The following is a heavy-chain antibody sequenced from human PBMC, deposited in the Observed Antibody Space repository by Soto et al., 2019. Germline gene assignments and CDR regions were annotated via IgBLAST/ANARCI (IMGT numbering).Heavy chain of an antibody. Sequence: QVQLVESGGGVVQPGRSLRLSCAASGFTFSSYAMHWVRQAPGKGLEWVAVISYDGSNKYYADSVKGRFTISRDNSKNTLYLQMNSLRAEDTAVYYCARGRPEDWSTYFDYWGQGTLVTVSS. CDR2: ISYDGSNK. J-gene: IGHJ4*02. CDR1: GFTFSSYA. CDR3: ARGRPEDWSTYFDY. V-gene: IGHV3-30-3*01. D-gene: IGHD3-9*01.